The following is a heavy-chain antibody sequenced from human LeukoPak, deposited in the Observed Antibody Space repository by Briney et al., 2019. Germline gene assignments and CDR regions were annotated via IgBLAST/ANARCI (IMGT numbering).Heavy chain of an antibody. J-gene: IGHJ4*02. V-gene: IGHV3-23*01. CDR2: ISGSGAMT. D-gene: IGHD3-22*01. CDR1: GFTLSNHA. CDR3: AKRRYDSSGHFDS. Sequence: GGSLRLSCAASGFTLSNHAMIWVRQAPGKGLEWVSSISGSGAMTYYADSVKGRFTISRDNAMDTLYLQMNSLRADDTAVYYCAKRRYDSSGHFDSWGQGTLVTVSS.